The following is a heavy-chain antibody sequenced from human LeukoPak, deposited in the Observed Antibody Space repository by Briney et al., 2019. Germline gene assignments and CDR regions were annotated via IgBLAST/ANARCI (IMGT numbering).Heavy chain of an antibody. CDR2: ISWNSGSI. CDR1: GFTFDDYA. V-gene: IGHV3-9*01. J-gene: IGHJ1*01. D-gene: IGHD3-10*01. CDR3: AKTDYYASGSYKWEYFQH. Sequence: QPGRSLRLSCAASGFTFDDYAMHWVRQAPGKGLEWVSGISWNSGSIGYADSVKGRFTISRDNSKNTLYLQMNSLRAEDTAVYYCAKTDYYASGSYKWEYFQHWGQGTLVAVSS.